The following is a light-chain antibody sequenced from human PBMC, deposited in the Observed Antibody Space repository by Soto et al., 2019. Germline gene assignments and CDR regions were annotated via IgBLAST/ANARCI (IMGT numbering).Light chain of an antibody. J-gene: IGLJ2*01. CDR3: CSHAGRGTVI. CDR2: EDN. Sequence: QLVLAQPASVSGSPGQSITISCTGTSRDVGRYNLVSWYQQHPDKAPKLVIFEDNKRPSGVSHRFSASKSGNTASLTISGLQADDEAHYYCCSHAGRGTVIFGGGTKLTVL. V-gene: IGLV2-23*01. CDR1: SRDVGRYNL.